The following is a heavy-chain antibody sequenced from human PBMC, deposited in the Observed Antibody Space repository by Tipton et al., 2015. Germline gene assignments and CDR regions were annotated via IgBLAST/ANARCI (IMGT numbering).Heavy chain of an antibody. J-gene: IGHJ4*02. Sequence: LRLSCTVSSDSINKYYWSWIRQPPGKELQWIGYIQYSGGTNYNPSLESRVSMSVDTSKTQFSLEMRSVTATDTAVYYCARARGRHGGLFDSWGQGILVTVSS. CDR3: ARARGRHGGLFDS. V-gene: IGHV4-59*01. CDR2: IQYSGGT. CDR1: SDSINKYY. D-gene: IGHD4-23*01.